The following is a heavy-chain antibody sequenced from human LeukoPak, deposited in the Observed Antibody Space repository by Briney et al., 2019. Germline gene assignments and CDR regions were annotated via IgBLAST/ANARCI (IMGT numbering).Heavy chain of an antibody. D-gene: IGHD4/OR15-4a*01. CDR1: GDSVSSNMVA. Sequence: SQTLSLTCAISGDSVSSNMVAWNWIRRSPSRGLEWLGRTYYRSKWYNNYAVSVKSRVTINPDTSKNQFSLQLNSVTPEDTAVYYCTRETINYFDYWGQGTLVTVSS. CDR3: TRETINYFDY. CDR2: TYYRSKWYN. J-gene: IGHJ4*02. V-gene: IGHV6-1*01.